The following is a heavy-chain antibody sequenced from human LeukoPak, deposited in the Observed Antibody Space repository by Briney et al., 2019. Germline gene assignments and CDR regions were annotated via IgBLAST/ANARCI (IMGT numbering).Heavy chain of an antibody. V-gene: IGHV3-33*01. Sequence: GGSLRLSCAASGFAFSSYGMHWVRQAPGKGLEWVAVIWYDGSNKYYADSVKGRFTISRDDSKNTLYLQMNSLRAEDTAVYHCARGYYSSSSDLVNWFDPWGQGTLVTVSS. CDR1: GFAFSSYG. J-gene: IGHJ5*02. CDR2: IWYDGSNK. CDR3: ARGYYSSSSDLVNWFDP. D-gene: IGHD6-6*01.